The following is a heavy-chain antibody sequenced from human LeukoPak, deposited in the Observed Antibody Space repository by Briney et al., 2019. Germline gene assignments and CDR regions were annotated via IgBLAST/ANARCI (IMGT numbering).Heavy chain of an antibody. Sequence: SQTLSLTCVISGDSFSAYGVGWHRIRQSPSRGLEWLGKTYYRSKWSNDYAVSVKSRITINPDTSKNQFSLQLNSVTPDDTAVDYCASCRNGTTDVWGQGTTVTVSS. J-gene: IGHJ6*02. CDR1: GDSFSAYGVG. D-gene: IGHD1-26*01. CDR2: TYYRSKWSN. CDR3: ASCRNGTTDV. V-gene: IGHV6-1*01.